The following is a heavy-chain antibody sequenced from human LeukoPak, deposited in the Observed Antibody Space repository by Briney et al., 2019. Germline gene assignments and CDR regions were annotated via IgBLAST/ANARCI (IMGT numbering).Heavy chain of an antibody. CDR2: INPNSGGT. CDR3: ARGASSYYDSSDYFDY. J-gene: IGHJ4*02. CDR1: GYTFTGYY. D-gene: IGHD3-22*01. Sequence: ASVKVSCKASGYTFTGYYMHWVRQAPGQGLEWMGWINPNSGGTNYAQKFQGRVTMTRDTSISTAYMELRSLRSDDTAVYYCARGASSYYDSSDYFDYWGQGTLVTVSS. V-gene: IGHV1-2*02.